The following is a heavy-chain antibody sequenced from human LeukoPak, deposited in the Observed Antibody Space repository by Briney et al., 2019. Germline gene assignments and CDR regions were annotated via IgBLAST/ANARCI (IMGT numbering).Heavy chain of an antibody. CDR1: GFTFSSYW. J-gene: IGHJ6*02. Sequence: GGSLRLSCAPSGFTFSSYWMSWVRQAPGKGLEWVANIKQDGSEKYYVDSVKGRFTISRDNAKNSLYLQMNSLRAEDTAVYYCARAGLLWFGESRMDVWGQGTTVTVSS. CDR2: IKQDGSEK. D-gene: IGHD3-10*01. V-gene: IGHV3-7*01. CDR3: ARAGLLWFGESRMDV.